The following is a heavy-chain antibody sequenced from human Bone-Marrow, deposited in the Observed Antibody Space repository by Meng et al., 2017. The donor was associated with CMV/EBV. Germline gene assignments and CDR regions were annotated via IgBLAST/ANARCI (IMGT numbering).Heavy chain of an antibody. CDR3: GRDWWNGNSDYFDY. Sequence: VESGGGGKKPGASVKGSCQASAYTFTGYYMQGVRQAPGQGLEWMGWINPNSGGTNYEEKFQGRVTMTRDTSISTAYMELNSLRFDDTAVYYCGRDWWNGNSDYFDYWGQGTLVTVSS. D-gene: IGHD4-23*01. J-gene: IGHJ4*02. CDR1: AYTFTGYY. CDR2: INPNSGGT. V-gene: IGHV1-2*02.